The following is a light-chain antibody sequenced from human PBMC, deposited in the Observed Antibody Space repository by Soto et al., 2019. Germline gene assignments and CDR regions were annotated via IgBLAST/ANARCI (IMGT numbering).Light chain of an antibody. CDR3: QQYNTYAT. J-gene: IGKJ5*01. CDR1: KNINTW. V-gene: IGKV1-5*01. Sequence: DIQMTQSPSTLSASVGDRVTITCRASKNINTWVAWYQQKPGKAPKLLIYDASSLESGVPSRVSGSGSGTEFTLTISSLQPDDFATYFCQQYNTYATFGQGTRLEIK. CDR2: DAS.